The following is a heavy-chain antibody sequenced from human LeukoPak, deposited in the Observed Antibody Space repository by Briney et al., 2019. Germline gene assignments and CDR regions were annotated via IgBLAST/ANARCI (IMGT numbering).Heavy chain of an antibody. V-gene: IGHV1-18*01. Sequence: GASVTVSCTASGYTFTSYGISWVRQAPGQGLEWMGWISAYNGNTNYAQKLQGRVTMTTDTSTSTAYMELRSLRSDDTAVYYCARDLAGTGLDYWGQGTLVTVSS. J-gene: IGHJ4*02. CDR3: ARDLAGTGLDY. CDR2: ISAYNGNT. CDR1: GYTFTSYG. D-gene: IGHD1-1*01.